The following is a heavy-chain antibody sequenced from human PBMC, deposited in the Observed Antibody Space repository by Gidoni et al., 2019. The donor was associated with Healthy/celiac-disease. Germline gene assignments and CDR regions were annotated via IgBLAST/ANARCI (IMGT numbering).Heavy chain of an antibody. CDR1: GFTFRSYA. D-gene: IGHD2-2*02. Sequence: EVQLLESGGGLVQPGGSLSLSSAASGFTFRSYALSWVRQAPGKGLEWVSAISGSGGSTYYADSVKGRFTISRDNAKNTLYLQMNSLRAEDTAVYYCAKEGYCSSTSCYNDAFDIWGQGTMVTVSS. V-gene: IGHV3-23*01. CDR3: AKEGYCSSTSCYNDAFDI. CDR2: ISGSGGST. J-gene: IGHJ3*02.